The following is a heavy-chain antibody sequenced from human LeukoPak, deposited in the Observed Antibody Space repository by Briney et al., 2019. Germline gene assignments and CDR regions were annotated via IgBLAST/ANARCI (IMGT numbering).Heavy chain of an antibody. D-gene: IGHD3-22*01. J-gene: IGHJ3*02. Sequence: GASVKVSCKASGYTFTSYGISWVRQAPGQGLEWMGWISAYNGNTNYAQKLQGRVTMTTDTSTSTAYMELRSLRSDDTAVYYCARVITMIVVPDAFDIWGQGAMVTVSS. CDR2: ISAYNGNT. CDR1: GYTFTSYG. V-gene: IGHV1-18*01. CDR3: ARVITMIVVPDAFDI.